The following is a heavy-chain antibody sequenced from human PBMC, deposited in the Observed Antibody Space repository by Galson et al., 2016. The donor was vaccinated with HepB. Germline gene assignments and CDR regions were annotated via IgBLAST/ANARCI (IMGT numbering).Heavy chain of an antibody. CDR1: GGSISSSSYY. CDR2: IYYSGST. V-gene: IGHV4-39*07. Sequence: SETLSLTCTVSGGSISSSSYYWGWIRQPPGKGLEWIGSIYYSGSTYYNPSLKSRVTISADTSKNQFSLKLTSLTAADTAVYYCARDASDDFWSGYSDFWGQGTLVTVSS. D-gene: IGHD3-3*01. CDR3: ARDASDDFWSGYSDF. J-gene: IGHJ4*02.